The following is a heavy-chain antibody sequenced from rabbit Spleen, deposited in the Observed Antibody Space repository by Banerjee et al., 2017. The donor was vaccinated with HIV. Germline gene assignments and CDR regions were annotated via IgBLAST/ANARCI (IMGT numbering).Heavy chain of an antibody. CDR2: IAVGSGGFT. CDR3: AKDLTNVIGWNFGL. J-gene: IGHJ4*01. CDR1: GIDLSTDAY. V-gene: IGHV1S45*01. Sequence: QQQLEESGGGLVRPGGTLTLTCKASGIDLSTDAYMCWVRQPPGKGLEWIACIAVGSGGFTYFASWAKGRFTISKTSSTTVTLQMTSLTAADTATYFCAKDLTNVIGWNFGLWGPGTLVTVS. D-gene: IGHD1-1*01.